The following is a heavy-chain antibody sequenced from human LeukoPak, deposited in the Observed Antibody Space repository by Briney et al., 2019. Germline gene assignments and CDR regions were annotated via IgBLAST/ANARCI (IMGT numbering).Heavy chain of an antibody. Sequence: GASVKVSCKASGYTFTSYDINWVRQATGQGLEWMGWISTYNGNTNYAQKFQGRVTMTTDTSTSTAYMELRSLRSDDTAVYYCARDDKADYWGQGTLVTVSS. CDR2: ISTYNGNT. J-gene: IGHJ4*02. CDR1: GYTFTSYD. V-gene: IGHV1-18*01. CDR3: ARDDKADY.